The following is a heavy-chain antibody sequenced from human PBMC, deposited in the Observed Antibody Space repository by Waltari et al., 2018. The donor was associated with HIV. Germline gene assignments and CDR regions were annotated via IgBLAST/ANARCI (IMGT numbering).Heavy chain of an antibody. CDR2: ISSNSEYI. D-gene: IGHD4-17*01. J-gene: IGHJ4*02. Sequence: VQWVESGGGLVKPGGSLRLSCEAAGFSFRRYTMNWVRQAPGKGLQWLSYISSNSEYIYYVHTVQGRFTISRDNAKSSVFLQMDNVRDEDTATYYCATTVTTRGTFDYWGQGTVVAV. CDR3: ATTVTTRGTFDY. CDR1: GFSFRRYT. V-gene: IGHV3-21*02.